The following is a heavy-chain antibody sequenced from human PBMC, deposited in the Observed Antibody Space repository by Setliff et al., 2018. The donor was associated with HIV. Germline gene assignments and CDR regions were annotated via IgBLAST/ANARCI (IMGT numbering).Heavy chain of an antibody. CDR3: ARIPWVATLWGRAFDL. D-gene: IGHD5-12*01. J-gene: IGHJ3*01. CDR1: GASIRSYY. CDR2: LYYSGST. Sequence: SETLSLTCIVSGASIRSYYWAWIRQSPGRGLQYLGHLYYSGSTNYNPSLKSRITMSMDTSKNQFSLQLSSVTAADTAVYYCARIPWVATLWGRAFDLWGHGTMVTVSS. V-gene: IGHV4-59*01.